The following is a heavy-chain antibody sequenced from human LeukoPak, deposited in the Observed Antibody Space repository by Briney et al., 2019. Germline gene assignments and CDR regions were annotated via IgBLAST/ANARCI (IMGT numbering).Heavy chain of an antibody. CDR2: ISSVGSYR. CDR1: GFTFSNYE. D-gene: IGHD3-3*01. J-gene: IGHJ1*01. CDR3: ARGTPADYDFWSGYYTVYSQH. Sequence: PGGSLRLSCAASGFTFSNYEMHWVRQAPGKGLEWVSSISSVGSYRYYADSVKGRFTVSRDDAKNSLYLQMNSLRAEDTAVYYCARGTPADYDFWSGYYTVYSQHWGQGTLVTVSS. V-gene: IGHV3-21*06.